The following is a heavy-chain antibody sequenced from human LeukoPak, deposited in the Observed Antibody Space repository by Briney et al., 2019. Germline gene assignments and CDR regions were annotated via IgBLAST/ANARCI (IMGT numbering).Heavy chain of an antibody. CDR1: GGSFSGYY. J-gene: IGHJ5*02. V-gene: IGHV4-34*01. CDR2: INHSGST. D-gene: IGHD3-22*01. CDR3: AREIMIVVVITVNWFDP. Sequence: SETLSLTCAVYGGSFSGYYWSWIRQPPGKGLEWIGEINHSGSTNYNPSLKSRVTISVDTSKNQFSLKLSSVTAADTAVYYCAREIMIVVVITVNWFDPWGQGTLVTVSS.